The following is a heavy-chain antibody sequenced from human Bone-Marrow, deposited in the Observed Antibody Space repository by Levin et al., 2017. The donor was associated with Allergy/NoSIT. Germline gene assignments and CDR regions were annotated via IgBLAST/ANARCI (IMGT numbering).Heavy chain of an antibody. CDR2: ISYDGKIQ. J-gene: IGHJ6*02. V-gene: IGHV3-30*03. CDR3: ARETARVPMINPHYYYAMDV. D-gene: IGHD1-1*01. Sequence: GGSLRLSCAASGFAFSSLGIHWVRQAPGKGLEWVAVISYDGKIQYYADSVKGRFTISRDNSYNTLYLQMNSLRVEDTAVYYCARETARVPMINPHYYYAMDVWGHGTAVTVSS. CDR1: GFAFSSLG.